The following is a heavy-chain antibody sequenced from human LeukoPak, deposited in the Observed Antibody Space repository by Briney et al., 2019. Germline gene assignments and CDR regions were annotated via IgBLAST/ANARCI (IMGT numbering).Heavy chain of an antibody. J-gene: IGHJ6*03. CDR1: GFTFTDAW. CDR3: ARFAAGGSYYYYMDV. Sequence: GGSLRLSCAGSGFTFTDAWMNWVRQPPGKGLEWVSNIGTSSTTIYYADSVKGRFTISRDNAKNSLYLQMNSLRADDTAVYYCARFAAGGSYYYYMDVWGKGTTVTVSS. CDR2: IGTSSTTI. D-gene: IGHD6-25*01. V-gene: IGHV3-48*01.